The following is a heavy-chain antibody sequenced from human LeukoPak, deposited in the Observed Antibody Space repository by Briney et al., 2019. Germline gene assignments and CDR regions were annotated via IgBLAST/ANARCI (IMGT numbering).Heavy chain of an antibody. CDR3: AKSGLPSASPIYYYYYGMDV. J-gene: IGHJ6*02. Sequence: SGASLRLSCAASGFTFSSYAMSWVRQAPGKGLDWVSAISGRGGSTYYADSVKGRFTISRDNSKNTLYLQMNSLRAEDTAVYYCAKSGLPSASPIYYYYYGMDVWGQGTTVAVSS. CDR2: ISGRGGST. V-gene: IGHV3-23*01. D-gene: IGHD5/OR15-5a*01. CDR1: GFTFSSYA.